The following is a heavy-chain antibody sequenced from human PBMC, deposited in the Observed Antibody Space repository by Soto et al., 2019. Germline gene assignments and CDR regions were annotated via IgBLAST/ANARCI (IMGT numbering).Heavy chain of an antibody. CDR1: GDSVSSNSAA. CDR3: ARGSGYSSGWYYYYYGMDV. J-gene: IGHJ6*02. D-gene: IGHD6-19*01. V-gene: IGHV6-1*01. CDR2: TYYRSKWYN. Sequence: SQTLSLTCAISGDSVSSNSAAWNWIRQSPSRGLEWLGRTYYRSKWYNDYAVSVKSRITINPDTSKNHFSLQLNSVTPEDTAVYYCARGSGYSSGWYYYYYGMDVWGQGTTVTVSS.